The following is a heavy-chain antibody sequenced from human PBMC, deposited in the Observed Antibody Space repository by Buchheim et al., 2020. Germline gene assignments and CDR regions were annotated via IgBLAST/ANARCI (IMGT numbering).Heavy chain of an antibody. V-gene: IGHV3-23*01. Sequence: EVQLLESGGGLVQPGGSLRLSCAASGFTFSSYAMSWVRQAPGKGLEWVSAISGSGGSTYYADSVKGRFTISRDNSKNPLYLQMNSLRAEDTAVYYCAKDRIRGYSYGTTYFDYWGQGTL. CDR1: GFTFSSYA. J-gene: IGHJ4*02. D-gene: IGHD5-18*01. CDR3: AKDRIRGYSYGTTYFDY. CDR2: ISGSGGST.